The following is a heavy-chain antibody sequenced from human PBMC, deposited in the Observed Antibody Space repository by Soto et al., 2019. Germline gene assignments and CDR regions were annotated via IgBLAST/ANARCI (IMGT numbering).Heavy chain of an antibody. J-gene: IGHJ4*02. V-gene: IGHV4-30-4*01. CDR3: AREADCSGGSCSLGYYFDY. D-gene: IGHD2-15*01. Sequence: SETLSLTCTVSGGSISSGDSYWRWIRQPPGKGLEWIGYIYYSGSTYYNPSLKSRVTISVDTSKNQFSLKLSSVTAADTAVYYCAREADCSGGSCSLGYYFDYWGQGALVTVSS. CDR1: GGSISSGDSY. CDR2: IYYSGST.